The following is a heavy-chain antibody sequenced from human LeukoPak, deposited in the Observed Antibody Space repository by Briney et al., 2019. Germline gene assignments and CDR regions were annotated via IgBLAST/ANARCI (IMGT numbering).Heavy chain of an antibody. J-gene: IGHJ5*02. CDR3: ATNILVRDIINWFDP. D-gene: IGHD3-10*01. CDR1: GYSFADYY. CDR2: IKPNSGDT. V-gene: IGHV1-2*02. Sequence: ASVKVSCKASGYSFADYYIHWVRQAPGQGLEWMGWIKPNSGDTRSAQKFKGRVIMTRDTSTGTAYMELSSLRYDDTAVYYCATNILVRDIINWFDPWGQGTLVTVSS.